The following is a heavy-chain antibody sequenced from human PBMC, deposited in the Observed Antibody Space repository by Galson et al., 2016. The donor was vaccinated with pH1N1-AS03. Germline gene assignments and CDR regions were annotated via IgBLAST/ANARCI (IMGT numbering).Heavy chain of an antibody. D-gene: IGHD4-17*01. CDR2: IYWDDDK. CDR3: AHFLYVDYATWFAP. J-gene: IGHJ5*02. CDR1: GFSLSTSGVG. Sequence: PALVKPTQTLTLTCTFSGFSLSTSGVGVGWIRQPPGKALEWLALIYWDDDKHYSPSLKSRLTITEDTSKNQVVLTMTNMDPVDPATYYCAHFLYVDYATWFAPWGQGTLVTVSS. V-gene: IGHV2-5*02.